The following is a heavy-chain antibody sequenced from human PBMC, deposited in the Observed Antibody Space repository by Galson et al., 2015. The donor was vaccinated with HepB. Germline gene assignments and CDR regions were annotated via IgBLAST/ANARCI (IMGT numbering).Heavy chain of an antibody. V-gene: IGHV3-23*01. Sequence: SLRLSCAVSGFTFRNYAMTWVRQAPGKGLEWVSAISGSGESTYYADSVKGRFTISRDNSKNTVYLQMNSLRVEDTAMYYCARDFFERGYWGRGTLVTVSS. CDR2: ISGSGEST. CDR1: GFTFRNYA. CDR3: ARDFFERGY. J-gene: IGHJ4*02. D-gene: IGHD2/OR15-2a*01.